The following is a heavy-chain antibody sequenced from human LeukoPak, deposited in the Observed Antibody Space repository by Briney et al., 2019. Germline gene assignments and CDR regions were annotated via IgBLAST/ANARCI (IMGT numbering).Heavy chain of an antibody. V-gene: IGHV3-9*01. CDR2: INWNGGIV. D-gene: IGHD3-10*01. Sequence: PGGSLRLSCVASGFTFDDYAMHWVRLVPGKGLEWVSGINWNGGIVDYADSVKGRFAISRDNAKNSLYLQMNSLRAEDTAVYYCARDFFLVRGDYYYGMDVWGQGTTVTVSS. J-gene: IGHJ6*02. CDR1: GFTFDDYA. CDR3: ARDFFLVRGDYYYGMDV.